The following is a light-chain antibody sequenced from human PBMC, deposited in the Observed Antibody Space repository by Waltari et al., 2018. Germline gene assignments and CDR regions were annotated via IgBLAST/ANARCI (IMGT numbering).Light chain of an antibody. CDR2: AAS. CDR3: QQSYSTPPLT. J-gene: IGKJ4*01. CDR1: QSISSY. V-gene: IGKV1-39*01. Sequence: DIQMTQSPSSLSASVGDRVTITCRASQSISSYLTWYQQNPGKAPKLLIYAASSLQSGVPSRFSGSGSGTDFTLTISSLQPEDFATYYCQQSYSTPPLTFGGGTKVEIK.